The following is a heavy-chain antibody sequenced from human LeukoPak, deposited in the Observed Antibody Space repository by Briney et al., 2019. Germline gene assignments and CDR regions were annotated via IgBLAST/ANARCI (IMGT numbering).Heavy chain of an antibody. CDR3: ARSGTGGLAFDI. J-gene: IGHJ3*02. V-gene: IGHV3-53*01. CDR2: IYTGGST. CDR1: GFTVSSNY. D-gene: IGHD1-14*01. Sequence: PGGSLRLACAASGFTVSSNYMSWVRQAPGKGLEWVSIIYTGGSTYYADSVKGRFTISRDNSKNTVYLQMNSLRAEDTAVYYCARSGTGGLAFDIWGQGTMVTVSS.